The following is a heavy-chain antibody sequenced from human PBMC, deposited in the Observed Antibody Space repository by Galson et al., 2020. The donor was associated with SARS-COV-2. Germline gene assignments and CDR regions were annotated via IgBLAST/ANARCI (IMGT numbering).Heavy chain of an antibody. Sequence: ASVQVSCKASGYTFTNYVIHWVRQAPGQRLEWKGWVSAGIGTTEYSQKLQGRVTISGDTPASNAYMELSSLRSEDTAVYYCALAGRRGYNGVDDAFDIWGQGTMVTVSS. J-gene: IGHJ3*02. CDR2: VSAGIGTT. CDR3: ALAGRRGYNGVDDAFDI. V-gene: IGHV1-3*01. D-gene: IGHD1-1*01. CDR1: GYTFTNYV.